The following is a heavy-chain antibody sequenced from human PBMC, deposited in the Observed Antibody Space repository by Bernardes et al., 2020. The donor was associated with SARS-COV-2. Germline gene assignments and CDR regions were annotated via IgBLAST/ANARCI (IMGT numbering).Heavy chain of an antibody. CDR2: ISGSGGST. V-gene: IGHV3-23*01. CDR3: AKANLNSGWYVSYYYYGMDV. D-gene: IGHD6-19*01. Sequence: GSLRLSCAASGFTFSSYAMSWVRQAPGKGLEWVSAISGSGGSTYYADSVKGRFTISRDNSKNTLYLQMNSLRAEDTAVYYCAKANLNSGWYVSYYYYGMDVWGQGTTVTVSS. J-gene: IGHJ6*02. CDR1: GFTFSSYA.